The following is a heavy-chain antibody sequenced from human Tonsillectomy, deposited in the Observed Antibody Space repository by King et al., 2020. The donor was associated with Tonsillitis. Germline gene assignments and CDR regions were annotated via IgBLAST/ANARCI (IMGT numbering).Heavy chain of an antibody. Sequence: VQLVESGGGVVQPGGSLRLSCAAAGFIFSDYSMHCVRQAPGQGLEWVAFIRFDGSKQMYADSVKGRFTISRDKSKNTLYVQMSSLSADDTAIYYCAKALRDYHDSSGYYYAFDIWGQGTAVTVSS. CDR2: IRFDGSKQ. D-gene: IGHD3-22*01. CDR1: GFIFSDYS. V-gene: IGHV3-30*02. CDR3: AKALRDYHDSSGYYYAFDI. J-gene: IGHJ3*02.